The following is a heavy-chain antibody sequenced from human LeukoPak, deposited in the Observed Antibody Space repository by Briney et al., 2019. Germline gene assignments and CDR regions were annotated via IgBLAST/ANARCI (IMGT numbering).Heavy chain of an antibody. J-gene: IGHJ4*02. D-gene: IGHD3-22*01. V-gene: IGHV3-23*01. CDR1: GFTFSSYA. Sequence: PPGGSLRLSCAASGFTFSSYAMSWVRQAPGKGLEWVSAISGSGGSTYYADSVKGRFTISRDNSKNTLDLQMNSLRAEDTAVYYCAKDLAYYDSSGYPVDPFDYWGQGTLVTVSS. CDR3: AKDLAYYDSSGYPVDPFDY. CDR2: ISGSGGST.